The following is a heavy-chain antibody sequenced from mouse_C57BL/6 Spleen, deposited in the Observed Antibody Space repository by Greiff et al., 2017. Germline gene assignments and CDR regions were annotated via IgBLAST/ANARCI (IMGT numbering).Heavy chain of an antibody. V-gene: IGHV6-3*01. Sequence: DVQLQESGGGLVQPGGSMKLSCVASGFTFSNYWMNWVRQSPEKGLEWVAQIRVKSDNYATHYAESVKGRFTISRDDSKSSVYLQMNNLRAEDTGIYYCTGPYYYGILYFDVWGTGTTVTVSS. CDR2: IRVKSDNYAT. CDR3: TGPYYYGILYFDV. CDR1: GFTFSNYW. D-gene: IGHD1-1*01. J-gene: IGHJ1*03.